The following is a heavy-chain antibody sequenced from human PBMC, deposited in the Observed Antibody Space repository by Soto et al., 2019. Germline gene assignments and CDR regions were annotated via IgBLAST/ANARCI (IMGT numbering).Heavy chain of an antibody. V-gene: IGHV5-10-1*01. CDR1: GYSFAGYW. Sequence: GESLKISCTGSGYSFAGYWITWVRQKPGKGLEWMGRIDPSDSQTYYSPSFQCHVTISADKSITTAYLQWSSLKASDTAMYYCARHTVTTRHGDNWGQGTLVTVSS. CDR2: IDPSDSQT. J-gene: IGHJ4*02. D-gene: IGHD4-17*01. CDR3: ARHTVTTRHGDN.